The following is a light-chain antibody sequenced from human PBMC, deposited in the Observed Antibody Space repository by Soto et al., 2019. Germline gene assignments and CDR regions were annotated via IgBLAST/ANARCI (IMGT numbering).Light chain of an antibody. Sequence: EIVLTQSPGTLSLSPGERATLSCRASQSVSSSLAWYQQKPGQAPRLLISGASSRATGIPARFSGGGSGTDFTLTISRLEPEDFALYFYQQYGSSPNTFGQGTRLEIK. J-gene: IGKJ5*01. CDR2: GAS. V-gene: IGKV3-20*01. CDR3: QQYGSSPNT. CDR1: QSVSSS.